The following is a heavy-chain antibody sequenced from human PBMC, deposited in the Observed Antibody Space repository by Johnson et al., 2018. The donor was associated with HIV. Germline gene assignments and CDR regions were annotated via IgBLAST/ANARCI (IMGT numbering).Heavy chain of an antibody. D-gene: IGHD3-16*01. CDR2: IKQDGSEK. CDR3: AREGGMINVGGVIPRNAFDI. V-gene: IGHV3-7*01. Sequence: VQLVESGGGVVQTGRSLRLSCAASGFIFSSYAMHWVRQAPGEGLEWVANIKQDGSEKYYVDSVKGRFTISRDNAKNSLYLQMNSLSAEDTAVDYCAREGGMINVGGVIPRNAFDIWGQGTILTVSS. J-gene: IGHJ3*02. CDR1: GFIFSSYA.